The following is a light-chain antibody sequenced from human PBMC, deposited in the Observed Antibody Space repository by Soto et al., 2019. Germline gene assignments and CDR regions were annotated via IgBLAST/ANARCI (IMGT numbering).Light chain of an antibody. V-gene: IGLV2-8*01. J-gene: IGLJ2*01. CDR1: SSDIGGYKY. CDR2: EVN. Sequence: QSVLTQPPSASGSPGQSVTISCTGTSSDIGGYKYVSWYQQYPGKAPKVMIYEVNKRPSGVPDRFSGSKSGNMASLTVSGLQAEDEADYYCSSFAGNNNYVFGGGTKLTVL. CDR3: SSFAGNNNYV.